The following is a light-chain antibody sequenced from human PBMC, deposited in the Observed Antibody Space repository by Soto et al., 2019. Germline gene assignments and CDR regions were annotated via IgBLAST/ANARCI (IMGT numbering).Light chain of an antibody. V-gene: IGKV1-5*01. CDR3: QQYNIYPT. CDR1: QSISSC. CDR2: AAS. Sequence: DIPMTQSHSTLTASVGGRVNITCRASQSISSCSSWYQQKPGTAPKLLIYAASSLESGVPSRCSGSGSRTFFTLTISSLHPDYSASYYCQQYNIYPTFGQGTKLEIK. J-gene: IGKJ2*01.